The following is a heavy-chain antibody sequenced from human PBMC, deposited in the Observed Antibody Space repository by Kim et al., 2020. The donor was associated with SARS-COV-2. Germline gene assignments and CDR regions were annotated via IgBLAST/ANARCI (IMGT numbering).Heavy chain of an antibody. CDR3: AKEPGDSSGYYSSVWFDP. V-gene: IGHV3-23*01. D-gene: IGHD3-22*01. Sequence: GGSLRLSCAASGFTFSSYAMSWVRQAPGKGLEWVSDISGSGGSTYYADSVKGRFTISRDNSKNTLYLQMNSLRAEDTAVYYCAKEPGDSSGYYSSVWFDPWGQGTLVTVSS. CDR2: ISGSGGST. J-gene: IGHJ5*02. CDR1: GFTFSSYA.